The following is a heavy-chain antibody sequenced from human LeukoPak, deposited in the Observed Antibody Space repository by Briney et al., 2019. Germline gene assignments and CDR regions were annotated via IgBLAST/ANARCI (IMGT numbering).Heavy chain of an antibody. D-gene: IGHD2-15*01. CDR3: ASYCSSGSCYFDV. CDR1: GFSISYNY. V-gene: IGHV3-53*01. J-gene: IGHJ4*02. Sequence: PGGSLRLSCEVSGFSISYNYMSWVRQAPGKGLEWVSSIYSGGTPYYADTVKGRIIISKDNSKNMVYLQMASPRAEDTAVYYCASYCSSGSCYFDVWGQGTLVTVTS. CDR2: IYSGGTP.